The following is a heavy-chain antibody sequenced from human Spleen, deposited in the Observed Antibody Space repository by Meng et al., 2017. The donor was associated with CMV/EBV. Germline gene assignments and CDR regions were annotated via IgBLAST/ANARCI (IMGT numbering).Heavy chain of an antibody. J-gene: IGHJ6*02. D-gene: IGHD2-2*02. CDR2: INHSGSP. CDR1: GDSVSSNSW. V-gene: IGHV4/OR15-8*01. CDR3: ARVSCSSTSCYTYYYYGMDV. Sequence: SETLSLTCNVSGDSVSSNSWWSWVRQPPGKGLEWIGEINHSGSPNYNPSLKSRVTISVDTSKNQFSLKLSSVTAADTAVYYCARVSCSSTSCYTYYYYGMDVWGQGTTVTVFS.